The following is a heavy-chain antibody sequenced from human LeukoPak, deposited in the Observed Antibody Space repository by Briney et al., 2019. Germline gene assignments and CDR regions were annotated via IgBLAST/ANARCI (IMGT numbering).Heavy chain of an antibody. CDR2: IYTSGST. Sequence: SETLSLTCTVSGGSISSYYWSWVRQPAGKGLEWIGRIYTSGSTNYNPSLKSRVTMSVDTSKNQFSLKLSSVTAADTAVYYCARENFYYYDSSGYWYFDYWGQGTLVTVSS. CDR3: ARENFYYYDSSGYWYFDY. V-gene: IGHV4-4*07. CDR1: GGSISSYY. D-gene: IGHD3-22*01. J-gene: IGHJ4*02.